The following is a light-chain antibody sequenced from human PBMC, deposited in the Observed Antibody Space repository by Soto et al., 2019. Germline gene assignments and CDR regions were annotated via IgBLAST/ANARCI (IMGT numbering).Light chain of an antibody. CDR3: QQYGSSPRT. V-gene: IGKV3-20*01. Sequence: ENVLTQSPGTLSLSPGERATLSCRASQSVSSSYLAWYQQRPGQAPRLLISGASSRATGIPDRFSGSGSGTDFSLPISRLEPEDFAVYYCQQYGSSPRTFGQGTKVEIK. J-gene: IGKJ1*01. CDR2: GAS. CDR1: QSVSSSY.